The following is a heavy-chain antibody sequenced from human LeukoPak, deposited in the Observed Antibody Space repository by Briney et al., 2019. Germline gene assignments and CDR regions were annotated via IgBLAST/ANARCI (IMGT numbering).Heavy chain of an antibody. J-gene: IGHJ4*02. V-gene: IGHV1-24*01. CDR2: FDPEDGET. CDR1: GYTLTELS. CDR3: ATLDYGGNFLGFYY. D-gene: IGHD4-23*01. Sequence: GASVKVSCKVSGYTLTELSMHWVRQAPGKGLEWMGGFDPEDGETIYAQKFQGRVTMTEGTSTDTAYMELSSLRSEDTAVYYCATLDYGGNFLGFYYWGQGTLVTVSS.